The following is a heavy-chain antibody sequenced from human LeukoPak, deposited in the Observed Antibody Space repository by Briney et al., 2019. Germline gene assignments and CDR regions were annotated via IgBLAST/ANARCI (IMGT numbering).Heavy chain of an antibody. D-gene: IGHD3-10*01. CDR2: IYHTGRT. Sequence: SETLSLTCAVSGGSISSSNWWSWVRQPPGKGLEWIGEIYHTGRTNYNPSLKSRVTILEDKSKNQFSLKLSSVTAADTAVYYCARASYGSGSYKYWGQGTLVTVSS. CDR1: GGSISSSNW. V-gene: IGHV4-4*02. CDR3: ARASYGSGSYKY. J-gene: IGHJ4*02.